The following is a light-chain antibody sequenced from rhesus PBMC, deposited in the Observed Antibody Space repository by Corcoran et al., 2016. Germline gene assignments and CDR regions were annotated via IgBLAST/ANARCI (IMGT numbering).Light chain of an antibody. V-gene: IGKV1-22*01. Sequence: DIQMTQSPSSLSASVGDTVTITCRASQGISSWLAWYQQKPGKAPKLLIYEASNLQSGVPSRFSGSGSGTDFTLTISSLQSEDFATYYCQQYDNRPRTFGLGTKVEIK. CDR3: QQYDNRPRT. CDR1: QGISSW. CDR2: EAS. J-gene: IGKJ1*01.